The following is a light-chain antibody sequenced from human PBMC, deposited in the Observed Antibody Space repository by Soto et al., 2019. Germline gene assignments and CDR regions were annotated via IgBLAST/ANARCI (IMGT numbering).Light chain of an antibody. V-gene: IGLV1-47*02. CDR3: AAWDDSLSGSYV. Sequence: QYVLTQPPSASGTPGQRVTISCSGSTSNIGSNYVYWYQQLPGTAPKLLIYSNNQRPSGVPDRFSGSKSGTSASLAISGLRSEDEGDYYCAAWDDSLSGSYVFGTGTKLTVL. CDR1: TSNIGSNY. J-gene: IGLJ1*01. CDR2: SNN.